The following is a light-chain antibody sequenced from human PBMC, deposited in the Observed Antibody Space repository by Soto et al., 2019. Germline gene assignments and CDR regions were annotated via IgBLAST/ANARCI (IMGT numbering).Light chain of an antibody. V-gene: IGKV3-15*01. CDR2: GAS. Sequence: DIVMTQSPATLSVSPGETATLSCRASQSVSSYLAWYQQKPGQAPRLLISGASTRATGFPVRFSGSGSGTEFTRTISSLQSEDFAIYYCQQYSSWPRTFGQGTRVEIK. CDR3: QQYSSWPRT. CDR1: QSVSSY. J-gene: IGKJ1*01.